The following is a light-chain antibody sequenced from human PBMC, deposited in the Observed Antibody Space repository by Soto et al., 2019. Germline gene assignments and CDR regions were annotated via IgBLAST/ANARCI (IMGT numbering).Light chain of an antibody. J-gene: IGKJ1*01. Sequence: ETVLTQSPGTLSLSPGERASLSCRASQYINTRLAWYQHRPGQAPRLLIYQTSIRAAGIPARFSASGSGTDFTLTISDVQPEDFALYYCHQRQSWPRTFGQGTKVDIK. CDR1: QYINTR. CDR2: QTS. V-gene: IGKV3-11*01. CDR3: HQRQSWPRT.